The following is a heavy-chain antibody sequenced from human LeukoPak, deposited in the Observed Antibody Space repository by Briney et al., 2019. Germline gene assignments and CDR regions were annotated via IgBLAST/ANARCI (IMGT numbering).Heavy chain of an antibody. J-gene: IGHJ4*02. D-gene: IGHD3-22*01. CDR2: IYYSGTT. Sequence: SETLSLTCIVSGGSISGYYWSWVRHPPGKGLEWIGYIYYSGTTNYNPSLKSRVTISVDTSKNQLSLKLSSVTAADTAVYYCARHRHYDNSGYYYLDYWGQGALVTVSS. V-gene: IGHV4-59*08. CDR1: GGSISGYY. CDR3: ARHRHYDNSGYYYLDY.